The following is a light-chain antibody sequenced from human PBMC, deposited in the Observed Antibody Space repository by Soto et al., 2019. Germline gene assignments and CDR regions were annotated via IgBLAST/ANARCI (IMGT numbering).Light chain of an antibody. Sequence: VMTQSPATLSVPQGERATLSCRARQSVSSNLAWYQQKPGQAPRLLIYGASTRATGLPARFSGRGSGTEFTLTISSLQSEDFAVYYCQQYNNWPLGFGGGTKVDIK. CDR2: GAS. CDR1: QSVSSN. V-gene: IGKV3-15*01. J-gene: IGKJ4*01. CDR3: QQYNNWPLG.